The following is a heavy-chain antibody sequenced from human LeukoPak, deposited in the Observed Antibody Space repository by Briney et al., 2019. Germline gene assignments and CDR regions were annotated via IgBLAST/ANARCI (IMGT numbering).Heavy chain of an antibody. CDR1: GFTFSSYA. D-gene: IGHD4-17*01. CDR3: AKDLPNYGDYVSVFDY. J-gene: IGHJ4*02. CDR2: ISGSGGGT. Sequence: GGSLRLSCAASGFTFSSYAMSWVRQAPGKGLEWGSAISGSGGGTYYADSVKGRFTISRDNSKNTLYLQMNSLRAEDTAVYYCAKDLPNYGDYVSVFDYWGQGTLVTVSS. V-gene: IGHV3-23*01.